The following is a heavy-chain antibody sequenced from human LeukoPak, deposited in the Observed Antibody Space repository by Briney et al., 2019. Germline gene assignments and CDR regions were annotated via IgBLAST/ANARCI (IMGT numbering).Heavy chain of an antibody. V-gene: IGHV1-69*13. D-gene: IGHD3-10*01. Sequence: GASVKVSCKACGGTFSSYAISWVRQAPGQGLEWMGGIIPIFGTANYAQKFQGRVTITADESTSTAYMELSSLRSEDTAVYYCARPITMVRGRSGMDVWGQGTTVTVSS. J-gene: IGHJ6*02. CDR1: GGTFSSYA. CDR2: IIPIFGTA. CDR3: ARPITMVRGRSGMDV.